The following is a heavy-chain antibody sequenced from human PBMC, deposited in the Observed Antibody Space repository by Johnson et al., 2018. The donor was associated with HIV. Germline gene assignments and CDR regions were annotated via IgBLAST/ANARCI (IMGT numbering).Heavy chain of an antibody. CDR1: GFTVSSNY. Sequence: VQLVESGGGLIQPGGSLRLSCAASGFTVSSNYMSWVRQAPGKGLEWVSYISSSGSTIYYADSVKGRFTISRDNAKNSLYLQMNSLRAEDTAVYYCARVAALYDAFDIWGQGTMVTVSS. CDR3: ARVAALYDAFDI. CDR2: ISSSGSTI. D-gene: IGHD2-15*01. V-gene: IGHV3-11*04. J-gene: IGHJ3*02.